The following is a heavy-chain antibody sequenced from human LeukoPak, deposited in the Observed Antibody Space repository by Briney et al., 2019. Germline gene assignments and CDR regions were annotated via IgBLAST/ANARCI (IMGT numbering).Heavy chain of an antibody. V-gene: IGHV3-48*02. J-gene: IGHJ4*02. D-gene: IGHD4-17*01. CDR3: ARETVGLDY. Sequence: GGSLRLSCAASGFTFSNYNRNWVRQAPGKGLEWVSYISDGSSTIYYADSVRGRFTISRDNAKNSLYLQINSLRDGDTAVYYCARETVGLDYWGQGTLVTVSS. CDR1: GFTFSNYN. CDR2: ISDGSSTI.